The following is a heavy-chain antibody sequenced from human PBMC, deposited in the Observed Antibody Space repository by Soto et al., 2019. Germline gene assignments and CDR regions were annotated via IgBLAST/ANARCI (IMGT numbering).Heavy chain of an antibody. CDR2: IYYSGST. CDR1: GGSISSYY. J-gene: IGHJ4*02. CDR3: ARGDYYGSGSYKV. V-gene: IGHV4-59*01. Sequence: SETLSLTCTVAGGSISSYYWSWIRQPPGKGLEWIGYIYYSGSTNYNPSLKSRVTISVDTSKNQFSLKLSSVTAADTAVYYCARGDYYGSGSYKVWGQGTLVTVSS. D-gene: IGHD3-10*01.